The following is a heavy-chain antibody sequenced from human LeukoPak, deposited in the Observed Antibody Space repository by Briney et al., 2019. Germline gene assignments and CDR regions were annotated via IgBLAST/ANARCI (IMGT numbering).Heavy chain of an antibody. CDR1: GFTFSDYY. CDR2: ISGSGGST. D-gene: IGHD4-23*01. CDR3: AKSGYSAGVEHY. V-gene: IGHV3-23*01. J-gene: IGHJ4*02. Sequence: LSGGSLRLSCAASGFTFSDYYMSWVRQAPGKGLEWVSAISGSGGSTYYADSVKGRFTISRDNSKNTLYLQMNSLRAEDTAVYYCAKSGYSAGVEHYWGQGTLVTVSS.